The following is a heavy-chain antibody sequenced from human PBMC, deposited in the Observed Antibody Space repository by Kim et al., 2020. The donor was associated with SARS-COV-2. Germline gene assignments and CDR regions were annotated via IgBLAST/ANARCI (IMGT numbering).Heavy chain of an antibody. CDR1: GGSISSYY. Sequence: SETLSLTCTVSGGSISSYYWSWIRQPPGKGLEWIGYIYYSGSTNYNPSIKSRVTISVDTSKNQFSLKLSSVTAADTAVYYCARTVAVRGAILFDYWGQGTLVTVSS. V-gene: IGHV4-59*01. CDR2: IYYSGST. CDR3: ARTVAVRGAILFDY. D-gene: IGHD3-10*01. J-gene: IGHJ4*02.